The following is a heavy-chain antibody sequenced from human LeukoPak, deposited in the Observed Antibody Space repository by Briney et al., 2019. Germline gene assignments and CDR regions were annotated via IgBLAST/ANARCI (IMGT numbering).Heavy chain of an antibody. D-gene: IGHD2-21*02. J-gene: IGHJ4*02. CDR2: ISSSSSYI. Sequence: GGSLRLSCAASGFTFSSYSMNWVRQAPGKGLEWVSSISSSSSYIYYADSVKGRFTISRDNAKNSLYLQMNSLRAEDTAVYYCARVVVTATPDNLPDYWGQGTLVTVSS. CDR3: ARVVVTATPDNLPDY. V-gene: IGHV3-21*01. CDR1: GFTFSSYS.